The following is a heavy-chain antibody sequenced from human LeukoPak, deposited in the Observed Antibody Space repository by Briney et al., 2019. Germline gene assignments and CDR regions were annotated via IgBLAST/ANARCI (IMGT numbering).Heavy chain of an antibody. J-gene: IGHJ5*02. Sequence: PGGSLRLSCVVSGFTIGNHGMHWVRQAPGKGLEWVALISHDGGSEHYGGSVKGRLTISRDNSKNTLYLQMNSLRVEDTAVYYCAKDWGSSDWYNWFDPWGQGTLATVSS. CDR3: AKDWGSSDWYNWFDP. CDR2: ISHDGGSE. D-gene: IGHD6-19*01. V-gene: IGHV3-30*18. CDR1: GFTIGNHG.